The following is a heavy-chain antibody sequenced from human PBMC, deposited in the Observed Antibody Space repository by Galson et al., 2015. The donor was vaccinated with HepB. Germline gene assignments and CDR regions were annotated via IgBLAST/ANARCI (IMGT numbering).Heavy chain of an antibody. J-gene: IGHJ4*02. CDR2: INQDGNGK. D-gene: IGHD2-15*01. V-gene: IGHV3-7*01. CDR3: ARVVSGFCGGGSCYVWDY. CDR1: GFSFSNYW. Sequence: SLRLSCAASGFSFSNYWMTWVRQAPGKGLEWVANINQDGNGKYYVDSVKGRFTVSRDNAKNSLYLQINGLRAEDTAVYYCARVVSGFCGGGSCYVWDYWGQGILVAVSS.